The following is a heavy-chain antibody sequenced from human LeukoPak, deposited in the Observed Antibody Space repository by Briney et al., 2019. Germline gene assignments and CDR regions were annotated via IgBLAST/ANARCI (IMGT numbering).Heavy chain of an antibody. Sequence: SETLSLTCTVSGYSISSDYYWAWIRQPPGKGLEWIGEINHSGSTNYNPSLKSRVTISVDTSKNQFSLKLSSVTAADTAVYYCASRVPYSYRNIAVAMGAFDIWGQGTMVTVSS. J-gene: IGHJ3*02. CDR1: GYSISSDYY. CDR2: INHSGST. D-gene: IGHD6-19*01. V-gene: IGHV4-38-2*02. CDR3: ASRVPYSYRNIAVAMGAFDI.